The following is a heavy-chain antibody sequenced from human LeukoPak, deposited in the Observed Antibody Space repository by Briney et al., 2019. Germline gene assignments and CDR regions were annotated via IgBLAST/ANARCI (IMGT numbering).Heavy chain of an antibody. CDR3: TGKMAVDDY. D-gene: IGHD5-24*01. Sequence: LSGGSLRLSCAASGFTFSGSAMHWVRQASGKGLEWVGRIRSKANSYATAYAASVKGRFSSARDDSKNTPYLQMNSLKTEDTAVYYCTGKMAVDDYWGQGTLVTVSS. V-gene: IGHV3-73*01. J-gene: IGHJ4*02. CDR2: IRSKANSYAT. CDR1: GFTFSGSA.